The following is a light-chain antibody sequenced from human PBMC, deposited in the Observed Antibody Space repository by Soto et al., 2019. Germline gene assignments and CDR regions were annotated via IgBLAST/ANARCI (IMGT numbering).Light chain of an antibody. CDR2: GSS. Sequence: EVVLTQSPGTLSLSPGERATLSCRASQSVSNNYVAWYQQKPGQAPRLLIFGSSDRATGIPYRFSGSGSGTDFTLTISRLEPEDFAVYYCQQYGSSPPYTFGQGTKLEIK. J-gene: IGKJ2*01. CDR1: QSVSNNY. V-gene: IGKV3-20*01. CDR3: QQYGSSPPYT.